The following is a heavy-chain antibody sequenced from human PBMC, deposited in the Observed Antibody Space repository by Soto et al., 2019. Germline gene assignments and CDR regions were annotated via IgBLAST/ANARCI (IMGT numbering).Heavy chain of an antibody. D-gene: IGHD1-26*01. Sequence: AETLSLTCNVSGASISGNYWSWIRQPPGKGLEWIGYIYYSGATNYNPSLESRVTISVDTPKSQFSLKLTSVTPADTAVYYCAKAGSYSVSSGRVDYWGQGILVTVSS. CDR3: AKAGSYSVSSGRVDY. J-gene: IGHJ4*02. V-gene: IGHV4-59*01. CDR1: GASISGNY. CDR2: IYYSGAT.